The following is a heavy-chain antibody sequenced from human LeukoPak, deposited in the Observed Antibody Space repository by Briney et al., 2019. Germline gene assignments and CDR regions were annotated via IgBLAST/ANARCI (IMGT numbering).Heavy chain of an antibody. V-gene: IGHV5-51*01. D-gene: IGHD3-10*01. J-gene: IGHJ6*02. CDR1: GYSFTSYW. CDR2: IYPGDSDT. Sequence: GESLKISCKGSGYSFTSYWIGWVRQMPGKGLEWMGIIYPGDSDTRYSPSFQGQVTISADKSISTAYLQWSSLKASDTAMYYCARTAVRGAIITFDYYYGMDVWGQGTTVTVSS. CDR3: ARTAVRGAIITFDYYYGMDV.